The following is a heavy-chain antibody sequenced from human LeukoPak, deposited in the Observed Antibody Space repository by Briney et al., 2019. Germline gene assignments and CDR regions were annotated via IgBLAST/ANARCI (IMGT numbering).Heavy chain of an antibody. D-gene: IGHD5-12*01. CDR3: AREGRSGYDSRYFDY. V-gene: IGHV3-53*01. J-gene: IGHJ4*02. CDR1: GFTVSSNY. Sequence: GGYLRLSCAASGFTVSSNYMSWVRQAPGKGLEWVSVIYSGGSTYYADSVKGRFTISRDNSKNTLYLQMNSLRAEDTAVYYCAREGRSGYDSRYFDYWGQGTLVTVSS. CDR2: IYSGGST.